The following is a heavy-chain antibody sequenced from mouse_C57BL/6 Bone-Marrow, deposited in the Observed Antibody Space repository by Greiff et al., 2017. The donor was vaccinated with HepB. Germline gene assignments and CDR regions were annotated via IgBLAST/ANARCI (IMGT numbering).Heavy chain of an antibody. CDR3: VRHIYDGYYVAMDY. Sequence: EVKLVESGGGLVQPKGSLKLSCAASGFSFNTYAMNWVRQAPGKGLEWVARIRSKSNNYATYYADSVKDRFTISRDDSESMLYLQMNNLKTEDTAMYYCVRHIYDGYYVAMDYWGQGTSVTVSS. CDR1: GFSFNTYA. V-gene: IGHV10-1*01. D-gene: IGHD2-3*01. J-gene: IGHJ4*01. CDR2: IRSKSNNYAT.